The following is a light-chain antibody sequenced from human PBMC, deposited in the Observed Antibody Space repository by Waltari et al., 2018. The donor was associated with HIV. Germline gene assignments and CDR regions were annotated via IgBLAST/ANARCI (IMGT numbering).Light chain of an antibody. CDR3: AALDDSLSGPV. Sequence: QSILTQPPSTSGTPGQRVTISCSGSGSNIGSNSVSWYHLLLGTPPKLLIYRNNPRPSGCPVRFAGSRSATSASLAIGGLRSEDEADYYCAALDDSLSGPVFGGGTKLTVL. CDR2: RNN. J-gene: IGLJ3*02. V-gene: IGLV1-47*01. CDR1: GSNIGSNS.